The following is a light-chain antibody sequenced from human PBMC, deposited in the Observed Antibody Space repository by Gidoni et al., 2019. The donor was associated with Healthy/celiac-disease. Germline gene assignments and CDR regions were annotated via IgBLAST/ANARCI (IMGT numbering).Light chain of an antibody. CDR1: SSDVGGYNY. CDR2: DVS. J-gene: IGLJ1*01. V-gene: IGLV2-14*01. Sequence: QSALTQPASVSGSPGQSITISCTGTSSDVGGYNYVSWYQQPPGKAPKLMIYDVSNRPSGVSNRFSGSKSGNTASLTISGLQAEDEADYYCSSYTSSSNYVFGTGTKVTVL. CDR3: SSYTSSSNYV.